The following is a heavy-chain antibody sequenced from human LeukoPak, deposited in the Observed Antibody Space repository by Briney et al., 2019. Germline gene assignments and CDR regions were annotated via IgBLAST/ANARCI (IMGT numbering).Heavy chain of an antibody. D-gene: IGHD6-19*01. J-gene: IGHJ5*02. CDR3: AKGAGPPWFDP. Sequence: SETLSLTCSVSGDYINSHYWTWIRQASGRGLEWLGYIHFGGSTKYNPSLKSPVTISIDTSKNHFSMDLSSVTAADTAVYYCAKGAGPPWFDPWGQGTLVTVSS. CDR1: GDYINSHY. V-gene: IGHV4-59*08. CDR2: IHFGGST.